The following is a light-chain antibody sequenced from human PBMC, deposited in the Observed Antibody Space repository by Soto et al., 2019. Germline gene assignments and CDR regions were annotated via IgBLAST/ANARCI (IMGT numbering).Light chain of an antibody. Sequence: QSVLTQPASVSGSPRQSITISCTGTSSDVGGYNYVSWYQQHPGKAPKLLIYAVNDRPSGISDRFSGAKSDNTASLTISGLQAEDEADYYCSSYTSSGTYVVFGGGTKLTVL. J-gene: IGLJ2*01. V-gene: IGLV2-14*01. CDR3: SSYTSSGTYVV. CDR2: AVN. CDR1: SSDVGGYNY.